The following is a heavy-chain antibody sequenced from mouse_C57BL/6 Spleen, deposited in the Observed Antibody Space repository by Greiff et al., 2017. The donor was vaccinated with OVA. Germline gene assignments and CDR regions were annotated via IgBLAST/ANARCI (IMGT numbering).Heavy chain of an antibody. Sequence: QVQLQQPGAELVMPGASVKLSCKASGYTFTSYWMHWVKQRPGQGLEWIGEIDPSDSYTNYNQKFKGKSTLTVDKSSSTAYMQLSSLTSEDSAVYYCAMLYSNYVPYYFDYGGQGTTLTVSS. V-gene: IGHV1-69*01. CDR3: AMLYSNYVPYYFDY. J-gene: IGHJ2*01. D-gene: IGHD2-5*01. CDR2: IDPSDSYT. CDR1: GYTFTSYW.